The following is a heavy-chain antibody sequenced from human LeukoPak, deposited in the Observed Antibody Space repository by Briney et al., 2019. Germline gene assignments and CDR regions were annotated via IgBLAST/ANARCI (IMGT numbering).Heavy chain of an antibody. CDR1: GGSISSYY. CDR2: IYTSGST. Sequence: SETLSLTCTVSGGSISSYYWSWIRQPAGKGLEWIGRIYTSGSTNNNPSLKSRVTMSVDTSKNQFSLHLNSVTPDDTALYYCARGGLVRGSLNSLTGFDFWGQGTMVTVSS. CDR3: ARGGLVRGSLNSLTGFDF. D-gene: IGHD3-10*01. V-gene: IGHV4-4*07. J-gene: IGHJ3*01.